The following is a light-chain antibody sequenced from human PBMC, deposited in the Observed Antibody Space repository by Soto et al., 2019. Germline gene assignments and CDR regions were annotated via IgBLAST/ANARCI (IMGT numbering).Light chain of an antibody. Sequence: QSVLTQPPSVSAAPGQKVTISSSGISSNIGNNYVSWYQQFPGAAPKLLIYDNNKRPSGIPDRFSGSKSGTSATLAITGLQTGDEADYYCGTWDTSLSSVVFGGGTKLTVL. CDR1: SSNIGNNY. CDR3: GTWDTSLSSVV. J-gene: IGLJ2*01. CDR2: DNN. V-gene: IGLV1-51*01.